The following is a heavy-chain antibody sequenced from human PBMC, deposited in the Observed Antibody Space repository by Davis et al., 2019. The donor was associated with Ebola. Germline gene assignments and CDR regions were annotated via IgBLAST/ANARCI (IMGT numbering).Heavy chain of an antibody. V-gene: IGHV1-2*04. J-gene: IGHJ3*02. D-gene: IGHD5-24*01. CDR3: ARGGVEMATVPSDAFDI. CDR2: INPNSGGT. CDR1: GYTFTGYY. Sequence: ASVKVSCKASGYTFTGYYMHWVRQAPGQGLEWMGWINPNSGGTNYAQKFQGWVTMTRDTSISTAYMELSRLRSDDTAVYYCARGGVEMATVPSDAFDIWGQGTSVTVSS.